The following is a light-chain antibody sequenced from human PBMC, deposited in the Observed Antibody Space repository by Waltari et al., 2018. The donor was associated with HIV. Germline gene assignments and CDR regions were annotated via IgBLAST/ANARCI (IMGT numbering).Light chain of an antibody. CDR1: NSNISDYNY. Sequence: QSALTQSHSASGSPGQTVNISCSGANSNISDYNYVSCYQQHSDRPPKLIIFEVTKRPSGVPDRFSGSNSGNTASLFVSGLQPEDEATYFCSSFAGTHKLFGGGTKLTVL. CDR2: EVT. V-gene: IGLV2-8*01. CDR3: SSFAGTHKL. J-gene: IGLJ2*01.